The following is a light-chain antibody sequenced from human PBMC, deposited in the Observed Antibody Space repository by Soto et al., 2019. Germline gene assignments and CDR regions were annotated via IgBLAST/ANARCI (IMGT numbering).Light chain of an antibody. V-gene: IGKV3-20*01. CDR2: GAS. J-gene: IGKJ1*01. Sequence: EIVLTQSPGTLSVSPGERATLSCRTSQSLAGSYLAWYQHKPGRAPRLLIYGASIRATGIPGRFSGSGSGTDFTLTVSRLEPDDFAVYYCQMYGSAPPGTFGQGTKVEIK. CDR1: QSLAGSY. CDR3: QMYGSAPPGT.